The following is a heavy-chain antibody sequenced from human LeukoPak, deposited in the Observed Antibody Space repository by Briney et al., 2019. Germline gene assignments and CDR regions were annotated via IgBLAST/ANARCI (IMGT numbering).Heavy chain of an antibody. CDR3: TTLLSMVYAMVDY. CDR1: GFTFSNAW. D-gene: IGHD2-8*01. V-gene: IGHV3-15*01. CDR2: IKSKTDGGTT. J-gene: IGHJ4*02. Sequence: GGSLRLSCAASGFTFSNAWMSWVRQAPGKELEWVGRIKSKTDGGTTDYAAPVKGRFTISRDDSKNTLYLQMNSLKTEDTAVYYCTTLLSMVYAMVDYWGQGTLVTVSS.